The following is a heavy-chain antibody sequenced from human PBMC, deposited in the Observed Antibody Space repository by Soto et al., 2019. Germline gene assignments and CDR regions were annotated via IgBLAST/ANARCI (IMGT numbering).Heavy chain of an antibody. V-gene: IGHV4-34*01. CDR2: INHSGST. D-gene: IGHD3-22*01. Sequence: SETLSLTCAVYGGSFSGYYWSWIRQPPGKGLEWIGEINHSGSTNYNPSLKSRVTISVDTSKNQFSLKLSSVTAADTAVYYCARTXYYDSSGYGLHFDYWGQGTLVTVSS. J-gene: IGHJ4*02. CDR3: ARTXYYDSSGYGLHFDY. CDR1: GGSFSGYY.